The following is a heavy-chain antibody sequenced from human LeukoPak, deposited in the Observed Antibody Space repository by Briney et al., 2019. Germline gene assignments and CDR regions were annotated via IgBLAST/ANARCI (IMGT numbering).Heavy chain of an antibody. V-gene: IGHV4-59*08. J-gene: IGHJ4*02. Sequence: PSETLSLTCTVSGGSISSYYWSWIRQPPGKGLEWIGYIYYSGSTNYNPSLKSRVTISVDTSKNQFSLKLSSVTAADTAVYYCARSPTYDFWTLYWGQGTLVTVSS. CDR1: GGSISSYY. CDR3: ARSPTYDFWTLY. D-gene: IGHD3-3*01. CDR2: IYYSGST.